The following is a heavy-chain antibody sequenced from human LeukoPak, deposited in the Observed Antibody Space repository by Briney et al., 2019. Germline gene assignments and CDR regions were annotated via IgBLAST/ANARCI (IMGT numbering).Heavy chain of an antibody. CDR2: ISSSSSYI. J-gene: IGHJ4*02. CDR3: AREFKVSGIAAAVAPVDY. V-gene: IGHV3-21*01. CDR1: GFTFSSYS. Sequence: PGGSLRLSCAASGFTFSSYSMNWVRQAPGKGLEWVSSISSSSSYIYYADSVKGRFTISRDNAKNSLYLQMNSLRAEDTAVYYCAREFKVSGIAAAVAPVDYWGQGTLVTVSS. D-gene: IGHD6-13*01.